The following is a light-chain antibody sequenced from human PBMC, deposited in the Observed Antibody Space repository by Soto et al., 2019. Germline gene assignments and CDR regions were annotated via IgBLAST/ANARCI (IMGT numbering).Light chain of an antibody. J-gene: IGLJ2*01. CDR3: AAWDDSLDGLV. CDR2: SND. CDR1: SSNIGSNV. Sequence: QSVLTQSPSASGTPEQRVTISCSGSSSNIGSNVVNWYQQLPGTAPRLLIYSNDQRPSGVPDRFSGSKSGTSASLAISGLQSEDEADDYCAAWDDSLDGLVFGGGTKVTVL. V-gene: IGLV1-44*01.